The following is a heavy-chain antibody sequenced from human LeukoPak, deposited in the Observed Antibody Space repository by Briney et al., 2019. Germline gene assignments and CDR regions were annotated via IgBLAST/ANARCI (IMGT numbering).Heavy chain of an antibody. CDR3: ASIAVAGTLLDY. CDR1: GFTFSSYS. CDR2: ISSSSSYI. V-gene: IGHV3-21*01. Sequence: GGSLRLSCAASGFTFSSYSMNWVRQAPGKGLEWVSSISSSSSYIYYADSVKGRFTISRDNAKNSLYLQMNSLRAEDTAVYYCASIAVAGTLLDYGGRETLVTVSS. J-gene: IGHJ4*02. D-gene: IGHD6-19*01.